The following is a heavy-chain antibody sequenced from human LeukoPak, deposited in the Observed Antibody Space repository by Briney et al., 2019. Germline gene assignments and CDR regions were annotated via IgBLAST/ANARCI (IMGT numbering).Heavy chain of an antibody. CDR2: INHSGST. CDR3: ARVFDSGSQAYFYYMDV. J-gene: IGHJ6*03. CDR1: GGSSSGYY. Sequence: SETLSLTCAVYGGSSSGYYWSWIRQPPGKGLEWIGEINHSGSTNYNPSLKSRVTTSVDTSKNQFSLKVSSVTAADTAVYYCARVFDSGSQAYFYYMDVWGKGTTVTISS. D-gene: IGHD3-10*01. V-gene: IGHV4-34*01.